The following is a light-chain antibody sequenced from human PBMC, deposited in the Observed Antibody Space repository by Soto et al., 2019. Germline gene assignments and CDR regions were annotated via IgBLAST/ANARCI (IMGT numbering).Light chain of an antibody. CDR3: QHYNSYSEA. CDR1: QDISNY. V-gene: IGKV1-33*01. J-gene: IGKJ1*01. CDR2: DAS. Sequence: IQMTQYPSSLSASVGDRVTITCQASQDISNYLNWYQQKQGKAPKLLIYDASNLETGVPSRFSGSVSGTEGTITISSLQNDDFATYYCQHYNSYSEAFGQGTKVDIK.